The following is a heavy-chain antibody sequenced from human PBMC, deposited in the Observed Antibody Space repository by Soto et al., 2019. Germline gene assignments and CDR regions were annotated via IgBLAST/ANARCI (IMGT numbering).Heavy chain of an antibody. J-gene: IGHJ6*02. V-gene: IGHV4-39*01. CDR2: IYYSGST. CDR3: ARHRDSDIVVVVAANDYGMDV. Sequence: SETLSLTCTVSGGSISSSSYYWGRIRPPPGKGLEWIGSIYYSGSTYYNPSLKSRVTISVDTSKNQFSLKLSSVTAADTAVYYCARHRDSDIVVVVAANDYGMDVWGQGTTVTVSS. CDR1: GGSISSSSYY. D-gene: IGHD2-15*01.